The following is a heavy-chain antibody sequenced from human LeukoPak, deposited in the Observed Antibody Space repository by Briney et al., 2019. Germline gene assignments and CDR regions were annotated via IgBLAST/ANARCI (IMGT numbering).Heavy chain of an antibody. J-gene: IGHJ4*02. CDR3: ARGSSANFDY. D-gene: IGHD6-13*01. V-gene: IGHV3-33*08. Sequence: GGSLRLSCAASGFTFSSYGLHWVRQASGKGLEWVAVIWYDESDKYYADSVKGRFTISRDNSKNTVFLQMDSLRAEDTAVYYCARGSSANFDYWGQGALVTVSS. CDR1: GFTFSSYG. CDR2: IWYDESDK.